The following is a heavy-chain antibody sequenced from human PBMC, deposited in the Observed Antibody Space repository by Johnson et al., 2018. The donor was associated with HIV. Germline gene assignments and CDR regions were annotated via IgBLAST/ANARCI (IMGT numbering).Heavy chain of an antibody. CDR3: APIAAHHDAFDI. V-gene: IGHV3-30*02. J-gene: IGHJ3*02. D-gene: IGHD6-6*01. Sequence: QVQLVESGGGVVQPGGSLRLSCAASGFTFSDYGMHWVRQAPGKALEWVAFIRYDGGYKYYADSVKGRFTISRDNSKNTLYLQMNSLRAEDTAVYYCAPIAAHHDAFDIWGQGTMVTVSS. CDR2: IRYDGGYK. CDR1: GFTFSDYG.